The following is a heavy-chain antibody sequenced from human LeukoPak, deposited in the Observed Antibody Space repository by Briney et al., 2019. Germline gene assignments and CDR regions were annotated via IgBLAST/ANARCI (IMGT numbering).Heavy chain of an antibody. CDR1: GFIAGYNY. CDR2: IYRGDT. CDR3: ASYYCSSGRCYFDH. V-gene: IGHV3-53*01. Sequence: GGSLRLSCEVSGFIAGYNYMSWVRQAPGKGLEWVSVIYRGDTYYSDSVKGRFTISRDDSKNTVFLHKNNLRVEDTAEYFFASYYCSSGRCYFDHWGQGTLVTVSS. D-gene: IGHD3-10*01. J-gene: IGHJ4*02.